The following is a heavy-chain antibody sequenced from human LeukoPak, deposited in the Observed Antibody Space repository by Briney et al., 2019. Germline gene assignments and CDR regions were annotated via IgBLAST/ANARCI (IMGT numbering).Heavy chain of an antibody. J-gene: IGHJ3*02. V-gene: IGHV4-31*03. Sequence: SETLSLTCTVSGGSMSSDGYYWSWIRQHPGKGLEWIGYIYYSGSTYYNPSLKSRVTISVDTSKNQFSLKLSSVTAADTAVYYCARELYSSGWYRLDDAFDIWGQGTMVTVSS. CDR1: GGSMSSDGYY. D-gene: IGHD6-19*01. CDR2: IYYSGST. CDR3: ARELYSSGWYRLDDAFDI.